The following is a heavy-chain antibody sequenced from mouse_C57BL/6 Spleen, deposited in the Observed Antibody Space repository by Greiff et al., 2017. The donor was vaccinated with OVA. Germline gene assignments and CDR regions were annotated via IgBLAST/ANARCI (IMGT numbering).Heavy chain of an antibody. D-gene: IGHD2-5*01. V-gene: IGHV1-26*01. CDR2: INPNNGGT. CDR1: GYTFTDYY. Sequence: EVQLQQSGPELVKPGASVKISCKASGYTFTDYYMNWVKQSHGKSLEWIGDINPNNGGTSYNQKFKGKATLTVDKSSSTAYMELRSLTSEDSAVYYCARRYSNSWFAYWGQGTLVTVSA. CDR3: ARRYSNSWFAY. J-gene: IGHJ3*01.